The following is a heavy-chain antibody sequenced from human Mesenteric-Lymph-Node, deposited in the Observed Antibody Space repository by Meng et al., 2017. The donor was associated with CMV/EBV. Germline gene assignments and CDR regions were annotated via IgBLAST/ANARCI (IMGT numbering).Heavy chain of an antibody. CDR2: ITSSSTYI. V-gene: IGHV3-21*03. D-gene: IGHD3-16*01. CDR1: GFTFSNFA. CDR3: ARWMITYGGDNGYYYGMDV. J-gene: IGHJ6*02. Sequence: GESLKISCSASGFTFSNFAMNWVRQAPGKGLEWVSSITSSSTYIFYADSVKGRFTISRDNAKNSLYLQMNSLRAEDTAVYYCARWMITYGGDNGYYYGMDVWGQGTTVTVSS.